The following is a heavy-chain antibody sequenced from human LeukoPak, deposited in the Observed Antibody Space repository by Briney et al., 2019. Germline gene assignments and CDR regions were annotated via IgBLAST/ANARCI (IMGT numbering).Heavy chain of an antibody. Sequence: PSETLSLTCTVSGGSISSYYWSWIRQPPGKGLEWIGYIYYSGSTNYNPSLKSRVTISVDTSKNQFSLKLRSVTAADTAVYHCARNDYYYMDVWGKGTTVTVSS. CDR3: ARNDYYYMDV. V-gene: IGHV4-59*01. CDR1: GGSISSYY. CDR2: IYYSGST. J-gene: IGHJ6*03.